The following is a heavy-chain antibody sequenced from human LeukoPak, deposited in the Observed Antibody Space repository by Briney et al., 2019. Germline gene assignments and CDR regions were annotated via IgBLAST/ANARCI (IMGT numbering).Heavy chain of an antibody. CDR3: ARDVLAAPGTFDY. J-gene: IGHJ4*02. Sequence: SETLSLTCTVSGYSISSGYYWGWIRQPPGKGLEWIGSIYHSGSTYYNPSLKSRVTISVDTSKNQFYLKLSSVTAADTAVYYCARDVLAAPGTFDYWGQGALVTVSS. D-gene: IGHD6-13*01. CDR1: GYSISSGYY. V-gene: IGHV4-38-2*02. CDR2: IYHSGST.